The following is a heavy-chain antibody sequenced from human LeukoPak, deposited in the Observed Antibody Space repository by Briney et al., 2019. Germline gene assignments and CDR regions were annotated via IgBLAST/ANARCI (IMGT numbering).Heavy chain of an antibody. CDR2: ISNSGST. Sequence: PSETLSLTCTVSGGSIRSYYWSWIRQPPGEGLEWIGYISNSGSTNYNPSLKSRVTISVDTSKNQLSLKLSSVTAADTAVYHCVRLQPNTGEWAFDIWGQGTMVSVSS. V-gene: IGHV4-59*01. J-gene: IGHJ3*02. CDR1: GGSIRSYY. CDR3: VRLQPNTGEWAFDI. D-gene: IGHD1-1*01.